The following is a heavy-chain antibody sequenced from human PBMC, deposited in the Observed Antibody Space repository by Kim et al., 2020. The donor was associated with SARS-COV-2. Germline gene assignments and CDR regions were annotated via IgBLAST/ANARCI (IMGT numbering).Heavy chain of an antibody. D-gene: IGHD6-6*01. V-gene: IGHV1-69*04. J-gene: IGHJ5*02. CDR3: ARGGWHSSSAGHNWFDP. CDR1: GGTFSSYA. CDR2: IIPILGIA. Sequence: SVKVSCKASGGTFSSYAISWVRQAPGQGLEWMGRIIPILGIANYAQKFQGRVTITADKSTSTAYMEMSSLRSEDTAVYYCARGGWHSSSAGHNWFDPGGQGTQVTVSS.